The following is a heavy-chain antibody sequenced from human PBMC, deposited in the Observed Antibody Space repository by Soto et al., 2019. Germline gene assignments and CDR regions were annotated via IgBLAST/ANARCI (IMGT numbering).Heavy chain of an antibody. CDR1: GCTFSSYA. CDR2: IIPIFGTA. Sequence: ASVKVSCKASGCTFSSYAISWVRQAPGQVLEWMGGIIPIFGTANYAQKFQGRVTITADESTSTAYMELSSLRSEDTAVYYCARGDIVVVVAGTDYYYYGMDVWGQGTTVTVSS. D-gene: IGHD2-15*01. V-gene: IGHV1-69*13. J-gene: IGHJ6*02. CDR3: ARGDIVVVVAGTDYYYYGMDV.